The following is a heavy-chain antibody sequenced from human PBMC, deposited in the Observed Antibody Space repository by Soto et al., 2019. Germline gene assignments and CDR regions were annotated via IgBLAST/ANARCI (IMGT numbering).Heavy chain of an antibody. J-gene: IGHJ6*02. D-gene: IGHD3-10*01. CDR1: GFSFSSYW. CDR3: ASDLSGRADV. V-gene: IGHV3-74*02. CDR2: MNEDGGTT. Sequence: EVQLVESGGGLVRPGGSLRLSCAASGFSFSSYWMHWVRQVPGKGLVWVARMNEDGGTTDYADSVKGRFTISRDNAKNTLYLQMNSLRVEDTAVYYCASDLSGRADVWGPGTTFTVAS.